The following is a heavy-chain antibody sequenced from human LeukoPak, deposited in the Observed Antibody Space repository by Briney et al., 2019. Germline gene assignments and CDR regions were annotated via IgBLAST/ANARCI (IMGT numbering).Heavy chain of an antibody. CDR1: GFTFSSYW. D-gene: IGHD4-23*01. CDR3: ASDYGGTPTFDY. CDR2: INSDESRT. J-gene: IGHJ4*02. V-gene: IGHV3-74*01. Sequence: PGGSLRLSCAGSGFTFSSYWMHWVRQAPGKGLVWVSRINSDESRTGYADSVKGRFTISRDNAKNTLYLQMNSLRAEDTAVYYCASDYGGTPTFDYWGQGILVTVSS.